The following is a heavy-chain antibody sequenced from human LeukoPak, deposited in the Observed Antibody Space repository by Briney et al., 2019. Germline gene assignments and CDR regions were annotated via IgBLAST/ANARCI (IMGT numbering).Heavy chain of an antibody. CDR2: IYPGDSDT. Sequence: GESLKISCKGSGYSFTSYWIGWVRQMPGKGLEWMGIIYPGDSDTRYSPSFQGQVTISADKSISTAYLQWSSLKASDTAMYYCARHKTPSNSLYHYYGMDVWGQGTTVTVSS. D-gene: IGHD2/OR15-2a*01. J-gene: IGHJ6*02. V-gene: IGHV5-51*01. CDR1: GYSFTSYW. CDR3: ARHKTPSNSLYHYYGMDV.